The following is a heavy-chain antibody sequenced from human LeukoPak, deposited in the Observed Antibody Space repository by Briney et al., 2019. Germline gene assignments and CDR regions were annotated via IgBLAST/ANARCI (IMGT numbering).Heavy chain of an antibody. D-gene: IGHD3-16*01. J-gene: IGHJ4*02. CDR2: INPSGGST. V-gene: IGHV1-46*01. CDR3: AADRGEMAVGH. Sequence: VASVKVSCKASGYTFTSYYMHWVRQAPGQGLEWMGIINPSGGSTNYAQKSQERVTITRDMSTSTAYMELSSLRSEDTAVYYCAADRGEMAVGHWGQGTLVTVSS. CDR1: GYTFTSYY.